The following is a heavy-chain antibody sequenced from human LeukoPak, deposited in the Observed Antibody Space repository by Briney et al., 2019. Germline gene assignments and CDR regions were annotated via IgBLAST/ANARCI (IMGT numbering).Heavy chain of an antibody. V-gene: IGHV3-43*01. Sequence: GGSLRLSCAASGFTFDDYTMHWVRQAPGKGLEWVSLISWDGGSTYYADSVKGRFTISRDNSKNTLYLQMGSLRAEDMAVYYCARGYSYAPGDAFDIWGQGTMVTVSS. CDR2: ISWDGGST. CDR3: ARGYSYAPGDAFDI. J-gene: IGHJ3*02. D-gene: IGHD5-18*01. CDR1: GFTFDDYT.